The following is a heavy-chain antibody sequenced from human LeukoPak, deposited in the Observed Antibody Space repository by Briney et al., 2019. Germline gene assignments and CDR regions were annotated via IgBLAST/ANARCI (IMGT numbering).Heavy chain of an antibody. J-gene: IGHJ5*02. CDR3: AKDTSGWSLT. Sequence: GGSLRLSCAASGFAFSGYEMYWVRQTPGKGLEWISYISDTGGAIHYADSVKGRFTISRDNAKNSLYLQMNSLRAEDTAVYYCAKDTSGWSLTWGQGTLVTVSS. V-gene: IGHV3-48*03. CDR2: ISDTGGAI. CDR1: GFAFSGYE. D-gene: IGHD6-19*01.